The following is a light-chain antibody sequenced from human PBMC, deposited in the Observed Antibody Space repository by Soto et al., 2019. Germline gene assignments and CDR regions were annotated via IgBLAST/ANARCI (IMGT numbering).Light chain of an antibody. CDR1: QSVSNNY. CDR2: GAS. V-gene: IGKV3-20*01. Sequence: EIVLTQSPGTLSLSPGERATLSCRASQSVSNNYLAWYQQKPGQAPRLLIFGASIRVTGIPDRFIGSGSGTDFTLTISGLEPEDFAVYYCQQYGSSPKTFGQGTKVDIK. J-gene: IGKJ1*01. CDR3: QQYGSSPKT.